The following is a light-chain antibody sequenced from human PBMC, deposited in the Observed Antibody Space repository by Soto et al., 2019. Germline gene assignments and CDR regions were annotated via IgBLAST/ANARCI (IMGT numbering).Light chain of an antibody. Sequence: EIVLTQSPGTLSLSPGERATLSCRASESVSDNYLAWYQQRSGQAPRLVIYGASSRASAVPDRFSGSGSGADFTFTISRLEPEDFAVYYCQEYGSSPLTFGGGTKVEIK. J-gene: IGKJ4*01. CDR2: GAS. CDR3: QEYGSSPLT. V-gene: IGKV3-20*01. CDR1: ESVSDNY.